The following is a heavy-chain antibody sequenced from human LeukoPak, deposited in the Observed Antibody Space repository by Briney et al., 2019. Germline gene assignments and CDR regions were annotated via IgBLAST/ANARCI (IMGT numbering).Heavy chain of an antibody. CDR3: ARYLVVTDAFDI. J-gene: IGHJ3*02. D-gene: IGHD2-21*02. CDR1: GFTVSSNY. Sequence: QPGGSLRLSCAASGFTVSSNYMSWVRQAPGKGLEWVSVVYSGGSTYYADSVKGRFTISRDNSKNSLYLQMNSLRAEDTAVYYCARYLVVTDAFDIWGQGTMVTVSS. CDR2: VYSGGST. V-gene: IGHV3-66*02.